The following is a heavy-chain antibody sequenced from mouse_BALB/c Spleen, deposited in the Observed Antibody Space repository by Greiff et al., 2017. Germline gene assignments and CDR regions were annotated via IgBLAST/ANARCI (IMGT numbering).Heavy chain of an antibody. CDR1: GYSFTSYW. Sequence: EVQLQQSGTVLARPGASVKMSCKASGYSFTSYWMHWVKQRPGQGLEWIGAIYPGNSDTSYNQKFKGKAKLTAVTSASTAYMELSSLTNEDSAVYYCTTPYGNYVAWFAYWGQGTLVTVAA. CDR2: IYPGNSDT. CDR3: TTPYGNYVAWFAY. D-gene: IGHD2-1*01. V-gene: IGHV1-5*01. J-gene: IGHJ3*01.